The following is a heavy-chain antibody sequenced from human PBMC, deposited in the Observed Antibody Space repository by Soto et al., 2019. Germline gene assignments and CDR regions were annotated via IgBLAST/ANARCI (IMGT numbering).Heavy chain of an antibody. CDR3: ARELSWSGRDY. V-gene: IGHV3-7*01. D-gene: IGHD3-3*01. CDR1: GFSSNNHF. Sequence: EVHLLESGGGLVQPGGSLRLSCAASGFSSNNHFMSWVRQAPGKGLEWVANIKPDGSEKNYVDSVKGRFTISRDNAKNSLYLQMNSLRAEDSAVYYCARELSWSGRDYWGQGTLVTVSS. J-gene: IGHJ4*02. CDR2: IKPDGSEK.